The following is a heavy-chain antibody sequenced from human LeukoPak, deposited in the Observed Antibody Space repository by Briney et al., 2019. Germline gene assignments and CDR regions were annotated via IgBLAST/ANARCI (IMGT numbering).Heavy chain of an antibody. CDR1: GFTFSSYW. CDR2: IISDGSNI. V-gene: IGHV3-74*01. J-gene: IGHJ4*02. CDR3: ARGVTGAHDY. Sequence: GGSLRLSCAASGFTFSSYWMHWVRQAPGKGLVWVSRIISDGSNIDYADSVKGRFTTSRDNAKNTLYLQLNSLRAEDTAVYYCARGVTGAHDYWGQGTLVTVSS. D-gene: IGHD3-10*01.